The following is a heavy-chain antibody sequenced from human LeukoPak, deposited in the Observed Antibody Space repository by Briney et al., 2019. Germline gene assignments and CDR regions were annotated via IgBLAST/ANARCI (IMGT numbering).Heavy chain of an antibody. CDR1: GFTFSSYS. D-gene: IGHD3-10*01. CDR2: ISSSSSYI. J-gene: IGHJ4*02. V-gene: IGHV3-21*04. CDR3: AKDMVRGSSGFWDY. Sequence: GGSLRLSCAASGFTFSSYSMTWVRQAPGKGLEWVSSISSSSSYIYYADSVKGRFTISRDNAKNSLYLQMNSLRAEDTALYYCAKDMVRGSSGFWDYWGQGTLVTVSS.